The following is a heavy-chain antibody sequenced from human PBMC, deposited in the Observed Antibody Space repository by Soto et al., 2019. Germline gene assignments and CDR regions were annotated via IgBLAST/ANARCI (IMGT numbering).Heavy chain of an antibody. V-gene: IGHV3-30*18. CDR3: AKAYYDFWSGYYPMDV. CDR2: ISYDGSNK. CDR1: GFTFSSYG. Sequence: GGSLRLSCAASGFTFSSYGMHWVRQAPGKGLEWVAVISYDGSNKYYADSVKGRFTISRDNSKNTLYLQMNSLRAEDTAVYYCAKAYYDFWSGYYPMDVWGRGTTVTVSS. D-gene: IGHD3-3*01. J-gene: IGHJ6*02.